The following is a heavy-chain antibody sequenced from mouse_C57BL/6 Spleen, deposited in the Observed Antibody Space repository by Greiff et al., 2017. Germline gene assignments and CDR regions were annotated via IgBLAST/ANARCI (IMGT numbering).Heavy chain of an antibody. CDR1: GYTFTSYW. V-gene: IGHV1-72*01. CDR3: ARNYYGSTFDY. CDR2: IDPNSGGT. Sequence: QVQLQQPGAELVKPGASVKLSCKASGYTFTSYWMHWVKQRPGRGLEGIGRIDPNSGGTKYTEKFKSKATLTVDKPSSTAYMQLSSLTSEDSAVYYCARNYYGSTFDYWGQGTTLTVSS. J-gene: IGHJ2*01. D-gene: IGHD1-1*01.